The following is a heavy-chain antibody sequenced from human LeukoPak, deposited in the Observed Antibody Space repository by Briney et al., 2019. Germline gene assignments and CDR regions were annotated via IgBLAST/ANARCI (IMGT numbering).Heavy chain of an antibody. V-gene: IGHV3-49*04. CDR3: TRDRGYQWLVPFDY. J-gene: IGHJ4*01. CDR2: IISKASGGTT. D-gene: IGHD6-19*01. CDR1: GFNFGDYA. Sequence: PGGSLRLSCTASGFNFGDYAMTWVRQAPGKGLEWVGFIISKASGGTTEYAASVKGRFTVSRDDSKSIAYLQMNSLKNEDTAIYYCTRDRGYQWLVPFDYWGHGTLVTVSS.